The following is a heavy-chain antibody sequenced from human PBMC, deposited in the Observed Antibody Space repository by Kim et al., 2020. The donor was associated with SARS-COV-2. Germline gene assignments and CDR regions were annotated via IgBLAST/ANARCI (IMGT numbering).Heavy chain of an antibody. D-gene: IGHD6-13*01. J-gene: IGHJ6*02. V-gene: IGHV1-46*01. Sequence: QKFQGRVTMTRDTSTSTVYMELSSLRSEDTAVYYCARGTAAAVYYGMDVWGQGTTVTVSS. CDR3: ARGTAAAVYYGMDV.